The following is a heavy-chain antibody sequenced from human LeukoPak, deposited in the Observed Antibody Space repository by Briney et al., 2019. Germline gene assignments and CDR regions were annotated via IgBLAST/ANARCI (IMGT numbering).Heavy chain of an antibody. CDR2: IYHSGST. V-gene: IGHV4-38-2*02. J-gene: IGHJ6*03. D-gene: IGHD3-16*01. CDR3: AREGGGWYYYYMDV. CDR1: GYSISSGYY. Sequence: SETLSLTCTVSGYSISSGYYWGWIRPPPGKGLEWIGSIYHSGSTYYNPSLKSRVTISVDTSKNQFSLKLSSVTAADTAVYYCAREGGGWYYYYMDVWGKGTTVTVSS.